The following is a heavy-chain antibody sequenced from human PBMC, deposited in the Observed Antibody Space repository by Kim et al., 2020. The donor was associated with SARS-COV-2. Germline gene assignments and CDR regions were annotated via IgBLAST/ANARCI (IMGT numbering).Heavy chain of an antibody. D-gene: IGHD2-15*01. CDR2: ISSSSSYI. Sequence: GGSLRLSCAASGFTFSSYSMNWVRQAPGKGLEWVSSISSSSSYIYYADSVKGRFTISRDNAKNSLYLQMNSLRAEDTAVYYCARRQYGGIGDWYFDLWGRGTLVTVSS. V-gene: IGHV3-21*01. J-gene: IGHJ2*01. CDR3: ARRQYGGIGDWYFDL. CDR1: GFTFSSYS.